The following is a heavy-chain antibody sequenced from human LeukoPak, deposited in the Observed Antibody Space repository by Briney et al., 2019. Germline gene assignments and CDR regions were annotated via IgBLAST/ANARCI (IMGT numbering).Heavy chain of an antibody. Sequence: GGSLRLSCAASGFTFSSHAMSWVRQAPGKGLEWVSSLSGSGGSTYHADSVKGRFSISRDNSKNTLYLQLNSLRAEDTTVYYCAKGGSTSRVTTSRVVFGYYYYMDVWGKGTPVTVSS. J-gene: IGHJ6*03. CDR1: GFTFSSHA. V-gene: IGHV3-23*01. D-gene: IGHD4-17*01. CDR2: LSGSGGST. CDR3: AKGGSTSRVTTSRVVFGYYYYMDV.